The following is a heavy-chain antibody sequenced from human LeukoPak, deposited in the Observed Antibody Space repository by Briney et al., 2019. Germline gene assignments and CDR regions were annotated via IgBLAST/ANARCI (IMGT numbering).Heavy chain of an antibody. CDR3: ARADTVYYYYYYMDV. CDR2: IIPIFGTA. J-gene: IGHJ6*03. D-gene: IGHD5-18*01. Sequence: ASVKVSCKASGGTFSSYAISWVRQAPGQGLEWMGGIIPIFGTANYAQKFQGRVTITADKSTSTAYMELSSLRSEDTAVYYCARADTVYYYYYYMDVWGKGTTVTVSS. V-gene: IGHV1-69*06. CDR1: GGTFSSYA.